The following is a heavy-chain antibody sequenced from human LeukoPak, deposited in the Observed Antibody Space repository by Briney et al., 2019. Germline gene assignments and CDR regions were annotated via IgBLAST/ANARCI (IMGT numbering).Heavy chain of an antibody. Sequence: PGGSLRLSCAASGFTFSSYSMNWVRQAPGKGLEWVSSISSSSSYIYYADSVKGRFTISRDNAKNSLYLQMNSLRAEDTAVYYCARRQYYYDSSGYRQPLDYWGQGTLVTVSS. CDR2: ISSSSSYI. V-gene: IGHV3-21*01. J-gene: IGHJ4*02. CDR3: ARRQYYYDSSGYRQPLDY. CDR1: GFTFSSYS. D-gene: IGHD3-22*01.